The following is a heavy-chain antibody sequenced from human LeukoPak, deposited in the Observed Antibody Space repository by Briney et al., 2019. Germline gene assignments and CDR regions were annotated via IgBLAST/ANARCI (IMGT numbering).Heavy chain of an antibody. Sequence: GGSLRLSCAASGFTFSDTWMHWVRQAPGEGLVWVSRIRSDGSDTRYAESVKGRFTISRDNAKNTLYLQMNSLRAEDTAVYYGARDWFHARDYWGQGTLVTVSS. J-gene: IGHJ4*02. D-gene: IGHD2/OR15-2a*01. V-gene: IGHV3-74*01. CDR2: IRSDGSDT. CDR1: GFTFSDTW. CDR3: ARDWFHARDY.